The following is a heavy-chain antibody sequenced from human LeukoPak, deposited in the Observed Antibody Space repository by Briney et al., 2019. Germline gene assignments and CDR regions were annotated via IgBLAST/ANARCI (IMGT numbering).Heavy chain of an antibody. Sequence: SQTLSLTCTVSGGSISSGGYYWSWIRQPPGKGLEWIGYIYHSGSTYYNPSLKSRVTISVDRSKDQFSLKLSSVTAADTAVYYCARLRGYSYGPAYGYWGQGTLVTVSS. CDR2: IYHSGST. D-gene: IGHD5-18*01. J-gene: IGHJ4*02. CDR1: GGSISSGGYY. V-gene: IGHV4-30-2*01. CDR3: ARLRGYSYGPAYGY.